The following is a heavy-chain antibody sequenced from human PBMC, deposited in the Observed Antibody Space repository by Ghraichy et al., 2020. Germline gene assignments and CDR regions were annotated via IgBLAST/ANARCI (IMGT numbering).Heavy chain of an antibody. CDR1: GFTFSSSS. CDR2: ITSSGRTI. J-gene: IGHJ6*02. V-gene: IGHV3-48*02. CDR3: ARGSTVVRFYYYAGMDV. D-gene: IGHD4-23*01. Sequence: GGSLRLSCVGSGFTFSSSSMNWVRQSPGKGLEWLSYITSSGRTISYADSVKGRFTISRDNAQNSLYLQMKSLRDEDTAVYYCARGSTVVRFYYYAGMDVWGQGTTVTVSS.